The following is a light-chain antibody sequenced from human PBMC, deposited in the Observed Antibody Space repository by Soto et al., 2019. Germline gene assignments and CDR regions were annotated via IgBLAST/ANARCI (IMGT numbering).Light chain of an antibody. V-gene: IGKV3-20*01. CDR3: QQYDISPIT. CDR1: QSVGSD. Sequence: IGMEHTPGCLSVYQRKGATLSCRASQSVGSDLAWYHHKPGQAPRLLIYGASSRATGIPDRFSGTGSETDFTLTISRLEPEDFAVYYCQQYDISPIT. CDR2: GAS. J-gene: IGKJ5*01.